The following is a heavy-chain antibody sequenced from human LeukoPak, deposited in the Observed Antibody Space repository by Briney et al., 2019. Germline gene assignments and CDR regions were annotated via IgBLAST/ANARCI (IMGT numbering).Heavy chain of an antibody. D-gene: IGHD1-26*01. CDR2: INDDGSEK. Sequence: PGGSLRLSCAASGFTFSNFLMSWVRQAPGKGLEWVANINDDGSEKYYVDSVEGRFTISRDNAKNSLYLQMNSLRAEDAAVYFCARDPSGNDPFDIWGQGTMVIVSS. CDR3: ARDPSGNDPFDI. CDR1: GFTFSNFL. J-gene: IGHJ3*02. V-gene: IGHV3-7*05.